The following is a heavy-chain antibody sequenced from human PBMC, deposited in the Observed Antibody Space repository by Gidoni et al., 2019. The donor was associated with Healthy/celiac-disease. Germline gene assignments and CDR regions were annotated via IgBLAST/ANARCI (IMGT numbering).Heavy chain of an antibody. CDR1: GFTFSSYS. Sequence: EVQLVESGGGLVQPGGSLRLSCAASGFTFSSYSMNWVRQAPGKGLEWVSYLSSSSSTIDYADSVKGRFTISRDNAKNSLYLQMNSLRAEDTALYYCAPSVVVKGFDYWGQGTLVTVSS. V-gene: IGHV3-48*01. CDR3: APSVVVKGFDY. J-gene: IGHJ4*02. CDR2: LSSSSSTI. D-gene: IGHD3-22*01.